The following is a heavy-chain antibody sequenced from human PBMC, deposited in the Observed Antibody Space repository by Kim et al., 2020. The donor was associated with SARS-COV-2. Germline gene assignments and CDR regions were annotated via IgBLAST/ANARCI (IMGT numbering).Heavy chain of an antibody. V-gene: IGHV3-21*01. CDR3: ARDGGVTYYYGMGV. J-gene: IGHJ6*02. Sequence: ADAGRGRLTISRDHAKNALYLQMNSLRAEDTAVYYCARDGGVTYYYGMGVWGQGTLVTVSS. D-gene: IGHD2-21*02.